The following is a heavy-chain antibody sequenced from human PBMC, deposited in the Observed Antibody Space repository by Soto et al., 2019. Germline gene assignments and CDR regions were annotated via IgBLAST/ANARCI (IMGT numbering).Heavy chain of an antibody. CDR3: AKDDGTYSSSSGDFDY. J-gene: IGHJ4*02. V-gene: IGHV3-30*18. CDR1: GFTFSSYG. CDR2: ISYDGSNK. Sequence: PWGSLRLSCAASGFTFSSYGMHWVRQAPGKGLEWVAVISYDGSNKYYADSVKGRFTISRDNSKNTLYLQMNSLRAEDTAVYYCAKDDGTYSSSSGDFDYWGQGTLVTVSS. D-gene: IGHD6-6*01.